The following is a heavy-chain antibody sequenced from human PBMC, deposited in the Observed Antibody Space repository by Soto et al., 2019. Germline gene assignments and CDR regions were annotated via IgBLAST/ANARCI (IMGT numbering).Heavy chain of an antibody. Sequence: QVQLVESGGGVVQPGRSLRLSCAASGFTFSSYGMHWVRQAPGKGLEWVAVIWYDGSNKYYADSVKGRFTISRDNSKNTLYLQMNSLRAEDTGVYYCARSRRAAAHYYYYGMDVWGQGTTVTVSS. J-gene: IGHJ6*02. V-gene: IGHV3-33*01. CDR2: IWYDGSNK. CDR1: GFTFSSYG. CDR3: ARSRRAAAHYYYYGMDV. D-gene: IGHD6-13*01.